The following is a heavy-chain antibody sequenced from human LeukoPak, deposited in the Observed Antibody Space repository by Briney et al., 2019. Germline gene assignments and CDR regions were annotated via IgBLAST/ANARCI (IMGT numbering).Heavy chain of an antibody. CDR2: INHSGST. V-gene: IGHV4-34*01. Sequence: SETLSLTCAVYGGSFSGYYWSWIRQPPGKGLEWIGEINHSGSTNYNPSLKSRVTISVDTSKNQFSLKLSSVTATDTAVYYCARAPRDPANFDDAFDIWGQGTMVTVSS. CDR3: ARAPRDPANFDDAFDI. D-gene: IGHD1-7*01. J-gene: IGHJ3*02. CDR1: GGSFSGYY.